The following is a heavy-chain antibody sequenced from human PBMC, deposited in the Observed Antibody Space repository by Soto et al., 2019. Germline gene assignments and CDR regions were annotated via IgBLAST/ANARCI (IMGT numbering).Heavy chain of an antibody. D-gene: IGHD3-22*01. V-gene: IGHV5-10-1*01. Sequence: PGEALKISCKGSGYSFTSYWISWVRQMPGKGLEWMGRIDPSDSYTNYSPSFQGHVTISADKSISTAYLQWSSLKASDTAMYYCARSYYYDSSGRLGNYYYGMDVWGQGTTVTVSS. CDR3: ARSYYYDSSGRLGNYYYGMDV. CDR2: IDPSDSYT. J-gene: IGHJ6*02. CDR1: GYSFTSYW.